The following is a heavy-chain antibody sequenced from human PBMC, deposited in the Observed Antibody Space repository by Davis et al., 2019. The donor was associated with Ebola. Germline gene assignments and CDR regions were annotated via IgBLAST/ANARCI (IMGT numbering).Heavy chain of an antibody. CDR3: ANDLDGCDSYCGYGMDV. V-gene: IGHV3-23*01. CDR1: GITFYSYA. CDR2: NSGGGYRT. J-gene: IGHJ6*02. D-gene: IGHD2-21*02. Sequence: PGRSLRPSFAPSGITFYSYAMSWVRQAPGKGLEWVSTNSGGGYRTYSADSVKGRFTFSSDNSNDTLYLQMNSLRPEDPAIYYCANDLDGCDSYCGYGMDVWGQGTKVTVYS.